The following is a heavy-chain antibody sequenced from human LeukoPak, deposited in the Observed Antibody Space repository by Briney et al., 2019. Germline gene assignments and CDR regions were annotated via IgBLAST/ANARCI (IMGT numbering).Heavy chain of an antibody. V-gene: IGHV4-34*01. D-gene: IGHD3-16*02. Sequence: SETLSLTCTVSGGSISSYYWGWIRQPPGKGLEWIGEINHSGSTNYNLSLKSRVTISVDTSKNQFSLKLSSVTAADTAVYYCARGRYLPLYFDYWGQGTLVTVSS. J-gene: IGHJ4*02. CDR1: GGSISSYY. CDR2: INHSGST. CDR3: ARGRYLPLYFDY.